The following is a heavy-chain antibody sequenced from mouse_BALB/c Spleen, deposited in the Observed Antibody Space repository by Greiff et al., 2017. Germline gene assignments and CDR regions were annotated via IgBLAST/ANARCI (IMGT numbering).Heavy chain of an antibody. V-gene: IGHV5-6*01. CDR3: ARTGTYYAMDY. J-gene: IGHJ4*01. Sequence: EVKLVESGGDLVKPGGSLKLSCAASGFTFSSYGMSWVRQTPDKRLEWVATISSGGSYTYYPDSVKGRFTISRDNAKNTLYLQMSSLKSEDTAMYYCARTGTYYAMDYWGQGTSVTVSS. D-gene: IGHD4-1*01. CDR2: ISSGGSYT. CDR1: GFTFSSYG.